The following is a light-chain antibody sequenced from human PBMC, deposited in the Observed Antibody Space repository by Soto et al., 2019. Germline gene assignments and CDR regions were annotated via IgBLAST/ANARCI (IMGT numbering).Light chain of an antibody. J-gene: IGLJ3*02. CDR3: CSYVDTDTWV. CDR2: EVT. Sequence: QSALTQPATVSGSPGQSITISCTGTSGDIGSYTYVSWYQQYPGKAPKLLISEVTNRPSGVSNRFSGSKSGNTASLTISGLQAEDEADYYCCSYVDTDTWVFGGGTKVTVL. V-gene: IGLV2-14*01. CDR1: SGDIGSYTY.